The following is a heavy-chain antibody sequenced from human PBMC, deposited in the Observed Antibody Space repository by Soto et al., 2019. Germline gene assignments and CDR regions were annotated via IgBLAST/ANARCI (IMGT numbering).Heavy chain of an antibody. J-gene: IGHJ6*02. CDR2: IYYSGST. Sequence: ASETLSLTCTVSGGSISSSSYYWGWIRQPPGKGLEWIGSIYYSGSTYYNPSLKSRVTISVDTSKNQFSLKLSSVTAADTAVYYCARDGSTTHYYYYYGMDVWGQGTTVTVSS. V-gene: IGHV4-39*07. CDR1: GGSISSSSYY. CDR3: ARDGSTTHYYYYYGMDV. D-gene: IGHD1-1*01.